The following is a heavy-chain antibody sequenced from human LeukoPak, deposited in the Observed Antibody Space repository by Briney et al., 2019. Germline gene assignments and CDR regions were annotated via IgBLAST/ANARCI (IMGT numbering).Heavy chain of an antibody. CDR1: GFSFSTQR. Sequence: GGSLRLSCVASGFSFSTQRMHWVRQAPGKGLVWVSYINIDERITGYADSVKGRFTISRDNGKNTLYLQMNSLRAEDTAVYYCARMSGSRLPGYWGQGALVTVSS. J-gene: IGHJ4*02. V-gene: IGHV3-74*01. CDR3: ARMSGSRLPGY. CDR2: INIDERIT. D-gene: IGHD3-3*01.